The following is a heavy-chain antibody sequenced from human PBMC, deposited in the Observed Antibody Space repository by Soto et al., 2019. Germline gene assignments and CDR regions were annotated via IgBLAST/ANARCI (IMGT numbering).Heavy chain of an antibody. CDR1: GYTFTSYG. D-gene: IGHD6-19*01. CDR3: ARKSGWYFDDYYGMDV. Sequence: GASVKVSCKASGYTFTSYGISWVRQAPGQVLEWMGWISAYNGNTNYAQKLQGRVTMTTDTSTSTAYMELRSLRSDDTAVYYCARKSGWYFDDYYGMDVWGQGTTVTVSS. CDR2: ISAYNGNT. J-gene: IGHJ6*02. V-gene: IGHV1-18*01.